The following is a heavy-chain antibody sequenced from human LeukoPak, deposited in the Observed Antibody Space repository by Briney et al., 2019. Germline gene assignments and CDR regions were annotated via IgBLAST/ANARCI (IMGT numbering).Heavy chain of an antibody. CDR3: ARVAQDYYDSSGYYSDY. CDR1: GFTFSSYN. CDR2: ISSSSSYI. Sequence: GGSLRLSCAASGFTFSSYNMNWVRQAPGKGLEWVSSISSSSSYIYYADSVKGRFTISRDNAKNSLYLQMNSLRDEDTAVYYCARVAQDYYDSSGYYSDYWGQGTLVTVSS. D-gene: IGHD3-22*01. J-gene: IGHJ4*02. V-gene: IGHV3-21*01.